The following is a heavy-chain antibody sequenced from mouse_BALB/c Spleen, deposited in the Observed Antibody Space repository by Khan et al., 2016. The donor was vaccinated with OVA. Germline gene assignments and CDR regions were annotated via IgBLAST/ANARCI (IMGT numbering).Heavy chain of an antibody. J-gene: IGHJ2*01. V-gene: IGHV3-2*02. CDR2: ISYSGST. Sequence: EVKLEVSGPGLVKPSQSLSLTCTVTGYSITSDYAWNWIRQFPGNKLEWMGYISYSGSTGYNPSLKSRISIARDSSKSQFCWQVNSGTTEDTATYYCAREDLTLDYWGQGTTLTVSS. CDR1: GYSITSDYA. CDR3: AREDLTLDY. D-gene: IGHD4-1*01.